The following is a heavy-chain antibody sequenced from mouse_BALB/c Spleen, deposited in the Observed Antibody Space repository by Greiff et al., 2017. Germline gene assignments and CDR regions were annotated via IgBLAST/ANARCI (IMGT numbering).Heavy chain of an antibody. J-gene: IGHJ3*01. V-gene: IGHV14-3*02. CDR3: ARSNPYDYDGFAY. CDR1: GFNIKDTY. Sequence: EVQLQQSGAELVKPGASVKLSCTASGFNIKDTYMHWVKQRPEQGLEWIGRIDPANGNTKYDPKFQGKATITADTSSNTAYLQLSSLTSEDTAVYYCARSNPYDYDGFAYWGQGTLVTVSA. D-gene: IGHD2-4*01. CDR2: IDPANGNT.